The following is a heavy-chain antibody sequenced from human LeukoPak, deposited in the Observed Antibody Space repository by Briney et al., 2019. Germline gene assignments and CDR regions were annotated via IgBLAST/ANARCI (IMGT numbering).Heavy chain of an antibody. J-gene: IGHJ4*02. CDR1: GDSISGSNW. Sequence: SGTLSLTCAVSGDSISGSNWWSWVRQPPGKGLEWLGEIYHSGSTNYNPSLKSRVTISVDKSKNQFSLKLSSVTAADTAVYYCARVAGTFYGEAYFDYWGQGTLVTVSS. CDR3: ARVAGTFYGEAYFDY. V-gene: IGHV4-4*02. CDR2: IYHSGST. D-gene: IGHD3-10*01.